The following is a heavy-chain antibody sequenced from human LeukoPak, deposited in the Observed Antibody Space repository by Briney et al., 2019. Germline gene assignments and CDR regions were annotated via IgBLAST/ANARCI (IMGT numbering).Heavy chain of an antibody. CDR1: GFTFSSYA. CDR2: ISGSGGST. J-gene: IGHJ4*02. D-gene: IGHD6-13*01. Sequence: GGSLRPSCAASGFTFSSYAMSWVRQAPGKGLEWVSAISGSGGSTHYADSVKGRFTISRDNSKNTLYLQMNSLRAEDTAVYYCAKRLPYSSSWPFDYWGQGTLVTVSS. CDR3: AKRLPYSSSWPFDY. V-gene: IGHV3-23*01.